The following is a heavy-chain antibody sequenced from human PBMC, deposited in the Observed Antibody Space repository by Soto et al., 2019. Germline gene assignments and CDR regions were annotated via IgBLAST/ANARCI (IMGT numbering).Heavy chain of an antibody. CDR2: IFSNDEK. CDR3: ARTDRAYDFWSGYHFDY. J-gene: IGHJ4*02. Sequence: QVTLKESGPVLVKPTETLTLTCTVSGFSLSNARMGVSWIRQPPGKALEWLAHIFSNDEKSYSTSLKSRLTISKDTSNSQVVLTMTNMDPVDTATYYCARTDRAYDFWSGYHFDYWGQGTLVTVSS. D-gene: IGHD3-3*01. V-gene: IGHV2-26*01. CDR1: GFSLSNARMG.